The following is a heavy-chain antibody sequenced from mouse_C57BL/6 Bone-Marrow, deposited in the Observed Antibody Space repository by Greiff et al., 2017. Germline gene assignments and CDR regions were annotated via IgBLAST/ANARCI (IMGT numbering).Heavy chain of an antibody. CDR2: IDPENGDT. D-gene: IGHD1-1*01. Sequence: EVQLPQSGAELVRPGAPVKLSCTASGFNIKDDYMHWVKQRPEQGLEWIGWIDPENGDTEYASKFQGKATITADTSSNTAYLQLSSLTSEDTAVYYCTCDGSGAYWGQGTLVTVSA. CDR3: TCDGSGAY. V-gene: IGHV14-4*01. CDR1: GFNIKDDY. J-gene: IGHJ3*01.